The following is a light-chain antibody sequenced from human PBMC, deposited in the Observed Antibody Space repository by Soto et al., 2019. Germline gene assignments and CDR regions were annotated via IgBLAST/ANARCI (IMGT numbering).Light chain of an antibody. V-gene: IGKV3-20*01. Sequence: EMVLTQSPGTLSLSPGERATLSCRASQSVSSSYLAWYQQKPGQAPRLLIYGASIRATGIPDRFSGSGSGTDFPLTISRLEPEDFAVYYCQQYGSSQSFGQGTKVEI. CDR2: GAS. CDR3: QQYGSSQS. CDR1: QSVSSSY. J-gene: IGKJ1*01.